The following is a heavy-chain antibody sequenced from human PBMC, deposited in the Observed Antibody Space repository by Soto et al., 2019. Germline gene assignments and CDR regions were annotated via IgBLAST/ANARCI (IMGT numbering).Heavy chain of an antibody. J-gene: IGHJ6*02. D-gene: IGHD1-20*01. CDR2: IYYSGIT. Sequence: PSETLSLTCTVSGGSIGSYYWSWIRQPPGKGLEWIGYIYYSGITNYNPSLKSRVTISVDTSKNQFSLKLSSVTAADTAVYYCARYKSNYYYGMDVWGQGTTVTVSS. V-gene: IGHV4-59*01. CDR3: ARYKSNYYYGMDV. CDR1: GGSIGSYY.